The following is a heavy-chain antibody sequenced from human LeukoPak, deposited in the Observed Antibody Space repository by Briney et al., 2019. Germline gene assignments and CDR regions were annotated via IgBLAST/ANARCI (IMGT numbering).Heavy chain of an antibody. V-gene: IGHV4-34*01. J-gene: IGHJ4*02. Sequence: NPSETLSLTCAVYGGSFSGYYWSWIRQPPGKGLEWIGEINHSGSTNYNPSLKSRVTISVDTSKNQFSLKLSSVTAADTAVYYCARGGIAAAVDYWGQGTLVTVSS. CDR2: INHSGST. CDR3: ARGGIAAAVDY. D-gene: IGHD6-13*01. CDR1: GGSFSGYY.